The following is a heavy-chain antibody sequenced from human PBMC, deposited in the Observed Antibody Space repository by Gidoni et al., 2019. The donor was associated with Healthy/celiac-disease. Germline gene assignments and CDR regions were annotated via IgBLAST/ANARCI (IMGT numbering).Heavy chain of an antibody. CDR2: ISYDGSNK. CDR3: ATDYSSTLNYYYYGMDV. V-gene: IGHV3-30*01. CDR1: GFTFSSYA. J-gene: IGHJ6*02. D-gene: IGHD5-18*01. Sequence: QVQLVESGGGVVQPGRSLRLSCPASGFTFSSYAMHWFRQAPGKGLEWVAVISYDGSNKYYADSVKGRFTISRDNSKNTLYLQMNSLRAEDTAVYYCATDYSSTLNYYYYGMDVWGQGTTVTVSS.